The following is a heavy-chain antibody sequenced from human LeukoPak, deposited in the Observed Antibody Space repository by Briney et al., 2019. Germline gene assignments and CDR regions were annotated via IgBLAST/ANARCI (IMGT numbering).Heavy chain of an antibody. V-gene: IGHV3-30*02. D-gene: IGHD2-2*01. CDR2: IRYDGSNT. J-gene: IGHJ4*02. CDR3: AKDLCSSASCYPVDY. CDR1: GFTFSNYG. Sequence: PGGSLRPSCAASGFTFSNYGMDWVRQAPGEGLEWVAFIRYDGSNTYYADSVKGRFTISRDNSKNTLYLQMNSLRADDTAIYYCAKDLCSSASCYPVDYWGQGTLVTVSS.